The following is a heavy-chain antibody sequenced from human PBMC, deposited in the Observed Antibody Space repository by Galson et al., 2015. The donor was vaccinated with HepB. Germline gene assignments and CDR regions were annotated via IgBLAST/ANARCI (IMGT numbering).Heavy chain of an antibody. CDR1: GFTFSDYY. CDR2: ITNSGNTI. CDR3: ARDGSVYCSSTSCYSAYSYYGLDV. J-gene: IGHJ6*02. D-gene: IGHD2-2*01. Sequence: SLRLSCAASGFTFSDYYMTWIRHAPGKGLEWLSYITNSGNTIYYADSVKGRFTISRDNAKNSLYLQMNSLSADDTAVYYCARDGSVYCSSTSCYSAYSYYGLDVWGQGTTVTVSS. V-gene: IGHV3-11*01.